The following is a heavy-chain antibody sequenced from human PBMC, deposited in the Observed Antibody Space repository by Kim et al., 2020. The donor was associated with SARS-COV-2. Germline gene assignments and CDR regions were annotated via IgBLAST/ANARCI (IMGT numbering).Heavy chain of an antibody. J-gene: IGHJ2*01. CDR3: ARHLHFTTVTFYWYFDL. V-gene: IGHV3-23*01. CDR2: IFGSGSGT. D-gene: IGHD2-21*02. Sequence: GGSLRLSCAASGFTFRNSAMSWVRQAPGKGLEWVAGIFGSGSGTYYGDSVKGRFSISRDNSQSTLFLQMDNLRAEDTAVYYCARHLHFTTVTFYWYFDLWGRGTLVTVSS. CDR1: GFTFRNSA.